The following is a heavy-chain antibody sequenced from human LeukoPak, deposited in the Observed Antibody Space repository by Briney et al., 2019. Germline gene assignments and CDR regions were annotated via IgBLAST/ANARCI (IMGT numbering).Heavy chain of an antibody. D-gene: IGHD1-1*01. V-gene: IGHV1-24*01. J-gene: IGHJ4*02. Sequence: ASVKVSCKVSGYTLTELSMHWVRQAPGKGLEWMGGFDPEDGETIYAQKFQGRVTMTEDTSTDTAYMELSSLRSEDTAVYYCATRPAGIVQLERRWDPPFDYWGQGTLVTVSS. CDR1: GYTLTELS. CDR2: FDPEDGET. CDR3: ATRPAGIVQLERRWDPPFDY.